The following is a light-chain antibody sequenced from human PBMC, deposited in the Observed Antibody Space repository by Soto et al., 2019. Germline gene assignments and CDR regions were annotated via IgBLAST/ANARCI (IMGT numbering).Light chain of an antibody. Sequence: VLTQPPSVSGAPGQRVTISCTGSSSNIGAGYDVHWYQQLPGTAPKLLIYGNSNRPSGVPDRFSGSKSGTSASLAITGLXAEDEADYYCQSYDSSLSGWVFGGGTKLTVL. CDR1: SSNIGAGYD. CDR2: GNS. J-gene: IGLJ2*01. V-gene: IGLV1-40*01. CDR3: QSYDSSLSGWV.